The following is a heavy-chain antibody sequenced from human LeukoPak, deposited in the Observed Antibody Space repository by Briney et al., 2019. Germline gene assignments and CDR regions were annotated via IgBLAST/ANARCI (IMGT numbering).Heavy chain of an antibody. Sequence: ASETLSLTCTVPGGSISSGSYYWSRIRQPAGKGLEWIGRIYTSGSTNYNPSLKSRVTISVDTSKNQFSLKLSSVTAADTAVYYCARVSSRDFGVVIIDYWGQGTLVTVSS. J-gene: IGHJ4*02. CDR1: GGSISSGSYY. CDR2: IYTSGST. V-gene: IGHV4-61*02. D-gene: IGHD3-3*01. CDR3: ARVSSRDFGVVIIDY.